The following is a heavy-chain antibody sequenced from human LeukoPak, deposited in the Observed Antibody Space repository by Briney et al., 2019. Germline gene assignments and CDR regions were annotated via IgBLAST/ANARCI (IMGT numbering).Heavy chain of an antibody. V-gene: IGHV3-7*03. Sequence: GGSLRLSFAASGFTFSSYWMNWVRQAPGKGLEWVANIKQDGSEKYYVDSVKGRFTISRDNTKNSLYLQMNSLRAEDTAVYYCVSGWYYFDYWGQGTLVTVSS. J-gene: IGHJ4*02. CDR3: VSGWYYFDY. CDR2: IKQDGSEK. CDR1: GFTFSSYW. D-gene: IGHD6-19*01.